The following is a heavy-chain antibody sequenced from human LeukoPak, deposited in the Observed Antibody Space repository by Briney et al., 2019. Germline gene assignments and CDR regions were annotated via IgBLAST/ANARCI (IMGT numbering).Heavy chain of an antibody. CDR3: ARDRATSFLEWLPSPYGLDV. CDR2: INPNSGGT. CDR1: GYTFTGYY. Sequence: ASVKVSCKASGYTFTGYYMHWVRQAPGQGLEWMGWINPNSGGTNYAQKFQGRVTMTRDTSISTAYMELSRLRSDDTAVYYCARDRATSFLEWLPSPYGLDVWGQGTTVTVSS. V-gene: IGHV1-2*02. J-gene: IGHJ6*02. D-gene: IGHD3-3*01.